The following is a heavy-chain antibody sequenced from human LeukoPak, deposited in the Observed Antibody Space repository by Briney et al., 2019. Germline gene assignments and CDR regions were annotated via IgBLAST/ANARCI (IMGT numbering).Heavy chain of an antibody. D-gene: IGHD6-13*01. CDR3: AHSSSSTWPFDY. V-gene: IGHV2-5*01. CDR2: IYWNDNK. CDR1: GFSLSTSGVG. Sequence: SGPTLVKPTQTLTLTCTFSGFSLSTSGVGVGWIRQPPGKALEWLALIYWNDNKRYIPSLKSRFTITKDTSKNQVVLTMTDMDPVDTATYYCAHSSSSTWPFDYWGQGTLVTVSS. J-gene: IGHJ4*02.